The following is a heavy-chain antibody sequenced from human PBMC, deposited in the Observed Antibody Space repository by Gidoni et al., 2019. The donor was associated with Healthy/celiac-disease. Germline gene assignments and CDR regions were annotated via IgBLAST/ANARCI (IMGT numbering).Heavy chain of an antibody. J-gene: IGHJ3*02. CDR1: GFPVSSNY. CDR3: ARDGRSSSHGWGADAFDI. D-gene: IGHD3-16*01. Sequence: EVQLVESGGGLIQPGGSLRLSCSASGFPVSSNYMSWVRQAPGKGLEWVSVIYSGGSTYYADSVKGRFTISRDNSKNTLYLQMNSLRAEDTAVYYCARDGRSSSHGWGADAFDIWGQGTMVTVSS. CDR2: IYSGGST. V-gene: IGHV3-53*01.